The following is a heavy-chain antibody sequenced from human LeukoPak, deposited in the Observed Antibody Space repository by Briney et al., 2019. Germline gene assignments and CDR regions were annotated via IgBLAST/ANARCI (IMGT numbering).Heavy chain of an antibody. D-gene: IGHD1-1*01. V-gene: IGHV3-48*04. CDR3: ARGYRYFDY. J-gene: IGHJ4*02. CDR1: GFTFSSYS. Sequence: PGGSLRLSCAASGFTFSSYSMNWVRQAPGKGLEWVSYISSSGSTIYYADSVKGRFIISRDNAKNSLYLQMNSLRAEDTAVCYCARGYRYFDYWGQGTLVTVSS. CDR2: ISSSGSTI.